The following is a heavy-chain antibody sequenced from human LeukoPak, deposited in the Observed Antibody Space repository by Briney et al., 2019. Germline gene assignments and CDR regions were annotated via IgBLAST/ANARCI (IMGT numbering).Heavy chain of an antibody. CDR3: ARDRPYCSSTSCLGSWFDP. CDR2: IIPIFGTA. Sequence: ASVKVSCKASGGTFSSYAISWMRQAPGQGLEWMGGIIPIFGTANYAQKFQGRVTITADESTSTAYMELSSLRSEDTAVYYCARDRPYCSSTSCLGSWFDPWGQGTLVTVSS. D-gene: IGHD2-2*01. CDR1: GGTFSSYA. V-gene: IGHV1-69*01. J-gene: IGHJ5*02.